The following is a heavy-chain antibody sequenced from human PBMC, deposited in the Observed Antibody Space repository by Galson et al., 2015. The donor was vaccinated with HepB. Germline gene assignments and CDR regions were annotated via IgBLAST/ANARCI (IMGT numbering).Heavy chain of an antibody. CDR2: INQSGST. V-gene: IGHV4-34*01. CDR1: GGFFSGYY. CDR3: ARGLLAARSALNY. J-gene: IGHJ4*02. D-gene: IGHD6-6*01. Sequence: ETLSLTCAVYGGFFSGYYWTWIRQPPGKGLEWIGEINQSGSTNYNPSLKSRITITVDTSKQQFSLKLSSVTAADTALYYCARGLLAARSALNYWGQGTLVTVSS.